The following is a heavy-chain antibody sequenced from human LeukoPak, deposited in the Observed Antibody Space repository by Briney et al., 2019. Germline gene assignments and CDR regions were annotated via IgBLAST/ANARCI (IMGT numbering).Heavy chain of an antibody. CDR1: GGTFSSYA. CDR2: IIPILGIA. CDR3: AVSHTMATVPGFDY. Sequence: GASVKVSCKASGGTFSSYAISWVRQAPGQGLEWMGRIIPILGIANYAQKFQGRVTITADTSTSTAYMELSRLRSEDTAGYYCAVSHTMATVPGFDYWGQGTLVTVSS. V-gene: IGHV1-69*04. J-gene: IGHJ4*02. D-gene: IGHD5-24*01.